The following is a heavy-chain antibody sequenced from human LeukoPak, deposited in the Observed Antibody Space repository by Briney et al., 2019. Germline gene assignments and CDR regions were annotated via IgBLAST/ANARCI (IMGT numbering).Heavy chain of an antibody. D-gene: IGHD2-15*01. CDR1: GGSISSGDYY. Sequence: SETLSLTCTVSGGSISSGDYYWSWIRQPPGKGLKWIGYIYYSGSTYYNPSLKSRVTISVDTSKNQFSLKLSSVTAADTAVYYCARGLLGYCSGGSCHGAFDIWGQGTMVTVSS. V-gene: IGHV4-30-4*01. J-gene: IGHJ3*02. CDR2: IYYSGST. CDR3: ARGLLGYCSGGSCHGAFDI.